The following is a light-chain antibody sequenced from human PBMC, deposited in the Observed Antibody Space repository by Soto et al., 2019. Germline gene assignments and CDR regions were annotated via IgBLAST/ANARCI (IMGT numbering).Light chain of an antibody. Sequence: DIQMTQSPSSLSASVGDRVTITCRASQSISSYLNWYQQKPGKAPKLLIYAASSLQSGVPSRFSDSGSGTHFTLTISSLQPEDIATYCCQQSYSTPITFGQGTRLEIK. V-gene: IGKV1-39*01. CDR1: QSISSY. CDR2: AAS. CDR3: QQSYSTPIT. J-gene: IGKJ5*01.